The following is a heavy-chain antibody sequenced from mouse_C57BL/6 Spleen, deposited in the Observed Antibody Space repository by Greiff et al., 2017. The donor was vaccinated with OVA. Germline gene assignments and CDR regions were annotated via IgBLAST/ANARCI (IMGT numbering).Heavy chain of an antibody. Sequence: VQLQQSGPGLVAPSQSLSITCTVSGFSLTSYGVHWVRQPPGKGLEWLVVIWSDGSTTYNSALKSRLSISKDNSKSQVFLKMNSLQTDDTAMYYCARGDDYDGQAWFAYWGQGTLVTVSA. CDR2: IWSDGST. CDR1: GFSLTSYG. J-gene: IGHJ3*01. CDR3: ARGDDYDGQAWFAY. V-gene: IGHV2-6*03. D-gene: IGHD2-4*01.